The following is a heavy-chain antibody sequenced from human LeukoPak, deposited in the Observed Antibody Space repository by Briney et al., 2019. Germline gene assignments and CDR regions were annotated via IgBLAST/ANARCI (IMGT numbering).Heavy chain of an antibody. CDR3: ARQVYDSSGYSTDFDY. V-gene: IGHV4-39*01. D-gene: IGHD3-22*01. Sequence: SETLSLTCTVSGGSISSSSYYWGWIRQPPGKGLEWIGSIYYSGSTYYNPSLKSRVTISVDTSKNQFSLKLSSVTAADTAVYYCARQVYDSSGYSTDFDYWGQGTLVTVSS. J-gene: IGHJ4*02. CDR1: GGSISSSSYY. CDR2: IYYSGST.